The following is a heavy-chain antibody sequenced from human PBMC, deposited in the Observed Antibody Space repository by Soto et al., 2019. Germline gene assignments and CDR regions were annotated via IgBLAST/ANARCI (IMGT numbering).Heavy chain of an antibody. CDR3: ARDLSCRGGSCYPPHGWFDP. J-gene: IGHJ5*02. Sequence: QVQLVESGGGVVQPGRSLRLSCAASGFTFSSYAMHWVRQAPGKGLEWVAVISYDGTNKNYADSVKGRFTISRDNSKKTLYLQMNSLRDEDTAVYYCARDLSCRGGSCYPPHGWFDPWGQGTLVTVSS. CDR2: ISYDGTNK. V-gene: IGHV3-30-3*01. CDR1: GFTFSSYA. D-gene: IGHD2-15*01.